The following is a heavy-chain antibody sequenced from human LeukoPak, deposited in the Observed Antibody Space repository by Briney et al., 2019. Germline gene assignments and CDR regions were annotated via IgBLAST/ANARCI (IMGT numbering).Heavy chain of an antibody. V-gene: IGHV3-23*01. J-gene: IGHJ5*02. CDR1: GFTFKKYA. Sequence: GGSLRLSCAASGFTFKKYAMSWVRQVPGKGLEWVSSISGSGNNTYYVDSAKGRITISRDNSKNTLFLQINSLRAEDTAVYYCSRGPYCSGGTCFSLGEFDPWGQGTLVTVSS. CDR3: SRGPYCSGGTCFSLGEFDP. CDR2: ISGSGNNT. D-gene: IGHD2-15*01.